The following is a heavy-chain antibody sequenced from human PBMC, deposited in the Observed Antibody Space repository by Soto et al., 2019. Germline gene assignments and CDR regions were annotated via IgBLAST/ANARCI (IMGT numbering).Heavy chain of an antibody. CDR1: GGTFSSYA. CDR3: ARDGSIAAAQSYYYYYGMDV. CDR2: IIPIFGTA. Sequence: QVQLVQSGAEVKKPGSSVKVSCKASGGTFSSYAISWVRQAPGQGLEWMGGIIPIFGTANYAQKFQGRVTITADESTSTAYMELSRLRSEDTAVYYCARDGSIAAAQSYYYYYGMDVWGQGTTVTVSS. J-gene: IGHJ6*02. D-gene: IGHD6-6*01. V-gene: IGHV1-69*01.